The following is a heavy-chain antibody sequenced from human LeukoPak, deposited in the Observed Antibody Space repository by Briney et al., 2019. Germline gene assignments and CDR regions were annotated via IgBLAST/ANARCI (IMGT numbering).Heavy chain of an antibody. CDR3: ARSYGYGTNFDY. J-gene: IGHJ4*02. CDR2: MYYRGST. D-gene: IGHD5-18*01. CDR1: GGSISSGNYY. V-gene: IGHV4-31*03. Sequence: SETLSLTCTVSGGSISSGNYYWSWIRQHPGKGPEWIGYMYYRGSTYYNPSLKSRVTIPVDTSKNQFSLKLSSVTAADTAVYYCARSYGYGTNFDYWGQGTLVTVSS.